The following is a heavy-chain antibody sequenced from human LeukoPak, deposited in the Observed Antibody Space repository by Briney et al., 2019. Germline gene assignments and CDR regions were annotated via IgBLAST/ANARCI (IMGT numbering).Heavy chain of an antibody. J-gene: IGHJ4*02. CDR2: IWYDGSNE. Sequence: GGSLRLSCAASGFTFSSYGMHWVRQAPGKGLEWVAIIWYDGSNEYYADSVKGRFTISRDNSKNTLYLQMNSLRAEDTAVYYCARENSGYSCAWDYWGQGTLVTVSS. D-gene: IGHD5-18*01. V-gene: IGHV3-33*01. CDR3: ARENSGYSCAWDY. CDR1: GFTFSSYG.